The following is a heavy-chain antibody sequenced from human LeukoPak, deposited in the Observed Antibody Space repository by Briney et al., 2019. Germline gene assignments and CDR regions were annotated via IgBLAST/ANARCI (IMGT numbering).Heavy chain of an antibody. CDR3: ARGGGSSS. Sequence: GGSLRLTCAASGFSFSNFWMSWVRQAPGKGLEWVANIKPDGSATNYVDSVKGRFTISRDNAKNSLDLQMNSLRAEDTAVYYCARGGGSSSWGQGTLVPVSS. V-gene: IGHV3-7*01. J-gene: IGHJ5*02. CDR2: IKPDGSAT. CDR1: GFSFSNFW. D-gene: IGHD6-6*01.